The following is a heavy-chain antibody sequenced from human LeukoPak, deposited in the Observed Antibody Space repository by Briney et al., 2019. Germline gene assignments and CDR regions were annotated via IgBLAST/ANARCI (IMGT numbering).Heavy chain of an antibody. V-gene: IGHV3-23*01. CDR3: AKDVVTAHPWYFDY. Sequence: GGSLRLSCAASGFTVSSYALSWVRQAPGEGLEWVSTISGRGGSTYYADSVKGRFTISRDNSKNTLYLQMSSLRAEDTAVYYCAKDVVTAHPWYFDYWGQGTLVTVSS. CDR2: ISGRGGST. CDR1: GFTVSSYA. J-gene: IGHJ4*02. D-gene: IGHD2-21*02.